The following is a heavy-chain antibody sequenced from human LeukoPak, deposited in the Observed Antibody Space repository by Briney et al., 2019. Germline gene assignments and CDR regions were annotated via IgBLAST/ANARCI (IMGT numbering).Heavy chain of an antibody. Sequence: PSETLSLTCTVSGGSISTYYWSWIRQPPGKGLHWIGYVYYSGSTNYNPSLKSRVTISADTSKNQFSLRLSSVTAADTAVYYCARVHANRRPQKSCGGDCYSPPFDYWGQGTLVTVSS. CDR3: ARVHANRRPQKSCGGDCYSPPFDY. J-gene: IGHJ4*02. V-gene: IGHV4-59*01. D-gene: IGHD2-21*02. CDR2: VYYSGST. CDR1: GGSISTYY.